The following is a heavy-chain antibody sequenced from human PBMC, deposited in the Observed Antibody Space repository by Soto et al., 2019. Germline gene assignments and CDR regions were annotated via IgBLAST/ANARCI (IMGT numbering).Heavy chain of an antibody. Sequence: EVQLVESGGGLVKPGGSLRLSCAASGFTFSTYSMNWVRQAPGKGLEWVSSISSSSSYIYYADSVKGLFTISRDNAKNALLLQRNSLRAEDTSVCYCARDRGGDLKAFDIWGQGTIVTVSS. CDR2: ISSSSSYI. CDR1: GFTFSTYS. J-gene: IGHJ3*02. D-gene: IGHD3-10*01. V-gene: IGHV3-21*01. CDR3: ARDRGGDLKAFDI.